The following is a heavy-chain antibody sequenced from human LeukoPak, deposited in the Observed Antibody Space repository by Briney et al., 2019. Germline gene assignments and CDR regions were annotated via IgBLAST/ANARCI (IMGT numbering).Heavy chain of an antibody. J-gene: IGHJ6*03. Sequence: GGSLRLSCAASGFTFSSYAMHWVRQAPGKGLEWVAVISYDGSNKYYADSVKGRFTISRDNSKNTLYLQMNSLRAEDTAVYYCARGWFDWLSDYYYYMDVWGKGTTVTISS. CDR1: GFTFSSYA. D-gene: IGHD3-9*01. CDR2: ISYDGSNK. CDR3: ARGWFDWLSDYYYYMDV. V-gene: IGHV3-30*04.